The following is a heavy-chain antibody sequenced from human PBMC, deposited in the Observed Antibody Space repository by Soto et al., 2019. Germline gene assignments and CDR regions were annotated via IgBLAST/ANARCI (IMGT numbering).Heavy chain of an antibody. CDR3: ARQRFRRIAARGIYYYYYYMDV. D-gene: IGHD6-6*01. J-gene: IGHJ6*03. CDR2: INHSGST. Sequence: SETLSLTCAVYGGSFSGYYWSWIRQPPGKGLEWIGEINHSGSTNYNPSLKSRVTISVDTSKNQFSLKLSSVTAADTAVYYCARQRFRRIAARGIYYYYYYMDVWGKGTTVTVSS. V-gene: IGHV4-34*01. CDR1: GGSFSGYY.